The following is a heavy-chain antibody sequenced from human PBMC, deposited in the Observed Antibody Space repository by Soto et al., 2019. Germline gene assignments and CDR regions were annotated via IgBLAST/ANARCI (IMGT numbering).Heavy chain of an antibody. CDR1: GFTFTSYA. CDR2: ISGSGGST. CDR3: ARAGGGFYYYYYMDV. D-gene: IGHD3-16*01. Sequence: EVQLLESGGGLVQPGGSLRLSCAASGFTFTSYAMSWVRQAPGKGLEWVSAISGSGGSTYYADSVKGRFTISRDNSKNTLYLQMNSLRAADTAVYYCARAGGGFYYYYYMDVWGKGTTVTVSS. J-gene: IGHJ6*03. V-gene: IGHV3-23*01.